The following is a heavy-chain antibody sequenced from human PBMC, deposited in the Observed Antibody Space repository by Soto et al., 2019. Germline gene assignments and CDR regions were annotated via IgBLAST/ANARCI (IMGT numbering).Heavy chain of an antibody. CDR1: GFTFSNSW. Sequence: GASVKVSCAASGFTFSNSWMHWVRQAPGKGLVWVSHIYSDGSITAYADSVKGRFTISRDNAKNTLYLQMNSLRVEDTAVYYCATDGSYAQHVWGQGTTVTVSS. D-gene: IGHD2-2*01. V-gene: IGHV3-74*01. CDR3: ATDGSYAQHV. J-gene: IGHJ6*02. CDR2: IYSDGSIT.